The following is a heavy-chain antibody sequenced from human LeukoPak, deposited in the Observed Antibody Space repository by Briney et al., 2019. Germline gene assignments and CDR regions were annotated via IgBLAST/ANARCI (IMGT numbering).Heavy chain of an antibody. CDR1: GYTFTSYG. Sequence: ASVKVSCKASGYTFTSYGISWVRQAPGQGLEWMGIINPSGGSTSYAQKFQGRVTMTRDTSTSTVYMELSSLRSEDTAVYYCARDQERGYSSGWYFNGPNWFDPWGQGTLVTVSS. D-gene: IGHD6-19*01. J-gene: IGHJ5*02. V-gene: IGHV1-46*01. CDR2: INPSGGST. CDR3: ARDQERGYSSGWYFNGPNWFDP.